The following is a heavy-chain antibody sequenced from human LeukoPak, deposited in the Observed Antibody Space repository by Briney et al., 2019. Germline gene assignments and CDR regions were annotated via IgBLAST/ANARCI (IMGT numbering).Heavy chain of an antibody. D-gene: IGHD2-15*01. J-gene: IGHJ3*02. Sequence: GASVKASCKASGYTFTGYYMHWVRQAPGQGLEWMGWINPNSGGTNYAQKFQGWVTMTRDTSISTAYMELSRLRSDDTAVYYCARVASHCSGGSCYSFDAFDIWGQGTMVTVSS. CDR1: GYTFTGYY. CDR3: ARVASHCSGGSCYSFDAFDI. V-gene: IGHV1-2*04. CDR2: INPNSGGT.